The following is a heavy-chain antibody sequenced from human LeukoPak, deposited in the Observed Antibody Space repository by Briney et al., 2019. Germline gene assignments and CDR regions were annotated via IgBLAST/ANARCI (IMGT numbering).Heavy chain of an antibody. CDR2: IYHSGST. V-gene: IGHV4-4*02. Sequence: SETLSLTCAVSGGSISSSNWWSWVRQPPGKGLEWIGEIYHSGSTNYNPSLKSRVTISVDKSKNQFSLKLSSVTAADTAVYYCARDRSGDDDFWNGYYTNYFVPWGQGTLVTVSS. CDR3: ARDRSGDDDFWNGYYTNYFVP. J-gene: IGHJ5*02. D-gene: IGHD3-3*01. CDR1: GGSISSSNW.